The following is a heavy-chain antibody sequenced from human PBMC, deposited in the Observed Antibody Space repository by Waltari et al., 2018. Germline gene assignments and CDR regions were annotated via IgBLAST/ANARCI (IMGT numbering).Heavy chain of an antibody. J-gene: IGHJ5*02. Sequence: QMQFHASGPGLVKPSEPLSLTSNVSGGYISNHNYYWAWIRQPPGKGLEWIGSIYYSGSTYYNPSLKSRLTISVDTSKNQFSLKLNSVTAADSAVYYCARPLRFTAWFDPWGQGTLVTVSS. D-gene: IGHD3-3*01. CDR2: IYYSGST. V-gene: IGHV4-39*01. CDR3: ARPLRFTAWFDP. CDR1: GGYISNHNYY.